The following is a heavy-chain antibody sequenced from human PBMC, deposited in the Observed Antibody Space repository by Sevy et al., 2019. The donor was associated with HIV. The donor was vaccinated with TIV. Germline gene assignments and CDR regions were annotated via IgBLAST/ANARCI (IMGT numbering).Heavy chain of an antibody. CDR3: ASSTYHYDSNTYYPVY. CDR2: VKQDGNEK. Sequence: GGSLRLSCVASGFNLSPYWMTWVRQAPGKGLEWVANVKQDGNEKDYVDSVKGRFTVSRDNAKNALYLQMYSLRVEDTAVYFCASSTYHYDSNTYYPVYWGQGTRVTVSS. D-gene: IGHD3-22*01. J-gene: IGHJ4*02. CDR1: GFNLSPYW. V-gene: IGHV3-7*01.